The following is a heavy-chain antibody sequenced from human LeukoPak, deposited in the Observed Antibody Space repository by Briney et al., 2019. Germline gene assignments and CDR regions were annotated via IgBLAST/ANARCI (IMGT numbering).Heavy chain of an antibody. Sequence: SETLSLTCTVSGYSISSGYYWGWIRQPPGKGLEWIGSIYHSGRTFYNPSLKSRVTISVDTSKNQFSLKLTSVTAADTAVYYCAKLISGNPYYFDYWGQGTLVTVSS. CDR1: GYSISSGYY. CDR2: IYHSGRT. CDR3: AKLISGNPYYFDY. J-gene: IGHJ4*02. V-gene: IGHV4-38-2*02. D-gene: IGHD4-23*01.